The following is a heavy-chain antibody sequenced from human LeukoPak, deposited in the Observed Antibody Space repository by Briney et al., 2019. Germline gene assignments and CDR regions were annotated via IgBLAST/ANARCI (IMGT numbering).Heavy chain of an antibody. V-gene: IGHV3-23*01. CDR1: GFTFSSYG. J-gene: IGHJ4*02. CDR2: ISGSGGST. CDR3: AKDVSGYYVGTPHY. Sequence: PGGSLRLSCAASGFTFSSYGMSWVRQAPGKGLEWVSAISGSGGSTYYADSVKGRFTISRDNSKNTLYLQMNSLRAEDTAVYYCAKDVSGYYVGTPHYWGQGTLVTVSS. D-gene: IGHD3-10*02.